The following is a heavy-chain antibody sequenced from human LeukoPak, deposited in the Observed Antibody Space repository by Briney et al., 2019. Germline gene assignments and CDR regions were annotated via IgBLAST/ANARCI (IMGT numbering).Heavy chain of an antibody. D-gene: IGHD2-2*01. J-gene: IGHJ5*02. V-gene: IGHV4-4*07. CDR1: GGSISSYY. Sequence: SETLSLTCTVSGGSISSYYWSWIRQPAGKGLEWIGRICTSGSTNYNPSLKSRVTMSVDTSKNQFSLKLSSVTAADTAVYYCARAYCSSTSCSGFDPWGQGTLVTVSS. CDR3: ARAYCSSTSCSGFDP. CDR2: ICTSGST.